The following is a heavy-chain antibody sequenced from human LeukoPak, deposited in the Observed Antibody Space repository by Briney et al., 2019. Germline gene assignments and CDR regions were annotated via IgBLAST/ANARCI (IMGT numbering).Heavy chain of an antibody. D-gene: IGHD2-2*01. Sequence: ASVKVSCKASGYTFTSYEINWVRQATGQGLEWMGWMNPNSGNTVYAQKFQDRVTMTRDTSTSTVYMELSSLRTEDTAVYYCARDRGGVVPAANALSHDYWGQGTLVTVSS. CDR3: ARDRGGVVPAANALSHDY. V-gene: IGHV1-8*01. CDR2: MNPNSGNT. CDR1: GYTFTSYE. J-gene: IGHJ4*02.